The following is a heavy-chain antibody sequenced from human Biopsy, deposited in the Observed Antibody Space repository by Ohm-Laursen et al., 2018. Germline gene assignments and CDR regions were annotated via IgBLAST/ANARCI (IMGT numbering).Heavy chain of an antibody. CDR3: ARAYPPPGRRLVVVAGDFDC. D-gene: IGHD2-15*01. Sequence: SLRLSCAASGFTFTNYGMHWVRQAPGKGLEWVAVISLDGTNKFYADSVKGRFTISRDNAKNSLYLQMNSLRAEDTVVYYCARAYPPPGRRLVVVAGDFDCWGQGTRVTVSS. V-gene: IGHV3-30*03. CDR1: GFTFTNYG. J-gene: IGHJ4*02. CDR2: ISLDGTNK.